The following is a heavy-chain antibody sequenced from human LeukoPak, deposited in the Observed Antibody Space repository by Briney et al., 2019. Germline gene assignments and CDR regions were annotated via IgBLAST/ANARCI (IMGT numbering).Heavy chain of an antibody. CDR2: INSDGSST. CDR3: AKGGGTVVDY. J-gene: IGHJ4*02. Sequence: GGSLRVSCAASGFTLSNYWMHRVRQAPGKGLVWVSRINSDGSSTSYADSVKGRFTISRDNAKNTLYLQMNSLRAEDTAVYYCAKGGGTVVDYWGQGTLVTVSS. V-gene: IGHV3-74*01. D-gene: IGHD2-15*01. CDR1: GFTLSNYW.